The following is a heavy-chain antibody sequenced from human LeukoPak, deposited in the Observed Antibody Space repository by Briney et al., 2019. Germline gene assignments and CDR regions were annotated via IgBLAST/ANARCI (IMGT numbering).Heavy chain of an antibody. CDR1: GDTFSDTY. J-gene: IGHJ4*02. V-gene: IGHV5-51*01. Sequence: GESLKISCQASGDTFSDTYIAWVRQIAGKGLEWMGIVYFDGSDTRYSPSYQGQVTISVDQAISRAYLQWTSRKTSDTAMYYCARFLHGNSLDYWGQGTLVAVSS. D-gene: IGHD1-7*01. CDR2: VYFDGSDT. CDR3: ARFLHGNSLDY.